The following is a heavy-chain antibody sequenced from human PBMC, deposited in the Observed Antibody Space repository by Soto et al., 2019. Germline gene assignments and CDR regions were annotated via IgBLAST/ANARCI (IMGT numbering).Heavy chain of an antibody. V-gene: IGHV4-39*01. Sequence: SETLSLTCTVSGGSISSSSYYWGWIRQPPGKGLEWIGSIYYSGSTYYNPSLKSRVTISVDTSKNQSSLKLSSVTAADTAVYYCARQEVGKQQLVPNWFDPWGQGTLVTVSS. CDR3: ARQEVGKQQLVPNWFDP. D-gene: IGHD6-13*01. J-gene: IGHJ5*02. CDR2: IYYSGST. CDR1: GGSISSSSYY.